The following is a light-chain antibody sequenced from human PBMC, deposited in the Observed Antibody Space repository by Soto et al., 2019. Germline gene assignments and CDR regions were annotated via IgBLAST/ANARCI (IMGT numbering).Light chain of an antibody. CDR2: AAS. J-gene: IGKJ1*01. CDR1: QSISSY. Sequence: DIQMTQSPSSLSASVGDRVTITCRASQSISSYLNWYQQKPGKAPKLLIYAASSLQSGVPSRFSGSGSGTDFTLTISRLEPEDFAVYYCQQYGSSLWTLGQGTKVDIK. CDR3: QQYGSSLWT. V-gene: IGKV1-39*01.